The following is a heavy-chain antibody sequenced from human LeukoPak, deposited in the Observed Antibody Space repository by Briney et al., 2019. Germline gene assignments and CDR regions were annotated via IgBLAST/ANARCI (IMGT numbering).Heavy chain of an antibody. J-gene: IGHJ6*03. Sequence: ASVKVSCKASGYTFTSYGISWVRQATGQGLEWMGWMNPNSGNTGYAQKFQGRVTITRNTSISTAYMELSSLRSEDTAVYYCARAYSSSWYEWVGHYYYYMDVWGKGTTVTVSS. V-gene: IGHV1-8*03. CDR1: GYTFTSYG. D-gene: IGHD6-13*01. CDR3: ARAYSSSWYEWVGHYYYYMDV. CDR2: MNPNSGNT.